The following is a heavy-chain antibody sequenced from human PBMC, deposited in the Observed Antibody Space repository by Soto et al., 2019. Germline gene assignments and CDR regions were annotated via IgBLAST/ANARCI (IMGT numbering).Heavy chain of an antibody. CDR2: SKSKTDGGTT. D-gene: IGHD7-27*01. CDR3: TTDLGGEDAFDI. V-gene: IGHV3-15*01. Sequence: GGSLRLSGGASGFTFSNAWMSWGRQAPGKGLEGVGRSKSKTDGGTTDYAAPVKGRFTISRDDSKNTLYLQMNSLKTEDTAVYSCTTDLGGEDAFDIWGQGTMVTVSS. CDR1: GFTFSNAW. J-gene: IGHJ3*02.